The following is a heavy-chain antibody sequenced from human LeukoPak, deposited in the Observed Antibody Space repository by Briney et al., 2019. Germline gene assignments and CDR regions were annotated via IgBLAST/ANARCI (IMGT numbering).Heavy chain of an antibody. V-gene: IGHV6-1*01. CDR3: ARQYSSGWSWYYGLDV. J-gene: IGHJ6*04. CDR1: GDSVSSNSAA. Sequence: SQTLSLTCAISGDSVSSNSAAWNWIRQSPSRGLEWLGRTYYRSNWYNEYALSVSSRITINPDTSKNQFSLHLNSVTPGDAAVYYCARQYSSGWSWYYGLDVWGKGTTVTVSS. CDR2: TYYRSNWYN. D-gene: IGHD6-19*01.